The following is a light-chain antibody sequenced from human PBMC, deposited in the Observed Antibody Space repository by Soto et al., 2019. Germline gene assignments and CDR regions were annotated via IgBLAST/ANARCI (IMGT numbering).Light chain of an antibody. V-gene: IGKV3-15*01. Sequence: EIVLTQSPATLSLSPGERATLSCRASQSVSSYLAWYQQKPGQAPRLLIFGASTRATGIPARFSGSGSGTEFTLTISSLQSEDFVVYYCQQYNNWPPPTFGQGTKVDIK. J-gene: IGKJ1*01. CDR2: GAS. CDR3: QQYNNWPPPT. CDR1: QSVSSY.